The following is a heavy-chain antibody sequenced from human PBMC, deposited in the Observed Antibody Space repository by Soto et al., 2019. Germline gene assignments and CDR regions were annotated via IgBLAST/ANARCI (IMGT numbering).Heavy chain of an antibody. CDR3: ARVAVAGTSPRPHGFDS. Sequence: ASVKVSCKASGYTFTSYGISWVRQAPGQGLEWMGWISAYIGDTKYAQTLQGRVTMTTDTSTKTAYMELRSLRFDDTAVYYCARVAVAGTSPRPHGFDSWGQGTLVTVSS. CDR1: GYTFTSYG. CDR2: ISAYIGDT. D-gene: IGHD6-19*01. V-gene: IGHV1-18*04. J-gene: IGHJ5*01.